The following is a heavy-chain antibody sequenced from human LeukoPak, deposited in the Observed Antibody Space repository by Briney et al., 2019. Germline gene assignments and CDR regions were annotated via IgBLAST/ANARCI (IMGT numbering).Heavy chain of an antibody. CDR2: IYYSGST. J-gene: IGHJ4*02. Sequence: PSETLSLTCIVSGDSISSYYWSWIRQPPGKGLEWIGYIYYSGSTNHNPSLKSRVTISVDTSKNQFSLKLSSVTAADTAVYYCARQGDSSSWLNFDYWGQGTLVTVSS. CDR3: ARQGDSSSWLNFDY. CDR1: GDSISSYY. D-gene: IGHD6-13*01. V-gene: IGHV4-59*08.